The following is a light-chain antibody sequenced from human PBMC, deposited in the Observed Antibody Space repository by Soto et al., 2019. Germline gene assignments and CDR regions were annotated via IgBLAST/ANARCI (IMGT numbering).Light chain of an antibody. Sequence: EIVLTQSPATLTLSPGERATLSCRASQSVSSSLAWYKQKPGQAPRLLIHDASNRATGIPARFSGSGSGTDFTLTISSLEPEDLAVYYCQQRSNWPITFRQGTRPEIK. CDR3: QQRSNWPIT. CDR2: DAS. J-gene: IGKJ5*01. V-gene: IGKV3-11*01. CDR1: QSVSSS.